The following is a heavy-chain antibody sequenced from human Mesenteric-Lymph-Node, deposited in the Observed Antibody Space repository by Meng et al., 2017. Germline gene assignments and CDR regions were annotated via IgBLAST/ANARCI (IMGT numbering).Heavy chain of an antibody. V-gene: IGHV1-18*01. D-gene: IGHD1-26*01. J-gene: IGHJ5*02. CDR3: ARVEVGITSGNH. Sequence: QARLGPAGGGVKKAGASLEVSCKASSYTVTQDGITWVRQFPGLMPVWIAWISAYNGNTNYAQTHEGRVTMATDTSTSTGYMELRRLRSEDTAVYYGARVEVGITSGNHWGQGTLVTVSS. CDR2: ISAYNGNT. CDR1: SYTVTQDG.